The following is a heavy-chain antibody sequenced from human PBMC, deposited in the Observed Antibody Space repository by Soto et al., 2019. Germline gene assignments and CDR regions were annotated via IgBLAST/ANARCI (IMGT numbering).Heavy chain of an antibody. J-gene: IGHJ6*03. CDR3: ARGHDTDMAYYYYYYYMDV. D-gene: IGHD3-9*01. V-gene: IGHV1-8*01. CDR1: GYTFTSYD. Sequence: ASVKVSCKASGYTFTSYDINWVRQATGQGLEWMGWMNPNSGNTGYAQKFQGRVTMTRNTSISTAYMELSCLRSEDTAVYYCARGHDTDMAYYYYYYYMDVWGKGTTVTVSS. CDR2: MNPNSGNT.